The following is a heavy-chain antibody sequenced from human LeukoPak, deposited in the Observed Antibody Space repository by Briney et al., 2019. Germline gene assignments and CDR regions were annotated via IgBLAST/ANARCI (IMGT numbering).Heavy chain of an antibody. D-gene: IGHD1-26*01. Sequence: ASVKVSCKASGGSFSTCGITWVRQAPGQGLEWMGRIIPIFPTPNYAQKFQGRVTITTDESTSTAYMELSSLRSDDTAVYYCARGRGSYFEDFDYWGQGTLVTVSS. CDR1: GGSFSTCG. CDR3: ARGRGSYFEDFDY. CDR2: IIPIFPTP. J-gene: IGHJ4*02. V-gene: IGHV1-69*05.